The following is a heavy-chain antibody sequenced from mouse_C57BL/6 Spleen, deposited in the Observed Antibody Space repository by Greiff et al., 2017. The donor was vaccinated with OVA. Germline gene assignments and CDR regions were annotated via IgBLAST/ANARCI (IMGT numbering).Heavy chain of an antibody. V-gene: IGHV1-59*01. CDR2: IDPSDSYT. J-gene: IGHJ2*01. Sequence: VKLQQPGAELVRPGTSVKLSCKASGYTFTSYWLHWVKQRPGQGLEWIGVIDPSDSYTNYNQKFKGKSTLTVDKSSSTAYMQLSSLTSEDSAVYYCARDFDYWGQGTTLTVSS. CDR1: GYTFTSYW. CDR3: ARDFDY.